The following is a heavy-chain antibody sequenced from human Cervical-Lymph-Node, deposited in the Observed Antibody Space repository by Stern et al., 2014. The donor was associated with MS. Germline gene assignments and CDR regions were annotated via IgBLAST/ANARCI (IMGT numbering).Heavy chain of an antibody. Sequence: EVQLVQSGGGLLQPGGSLRLSCAASGFTFSSSWMSWVRQAPGKGLEWLANINQEGSEKYCVDSVKGRFTISRDNAKNSLYLQMNSLRAEDTAVYYCARGWGSWGQGTLVTVSS. CDR3: ARGWGS. CDR2: INQEGSEK. V-gene: IGHV3-7*01. CDR1: GFTFSSSW. J-gene: IGHJ4*02. D-gene: IGHD3-16*01.